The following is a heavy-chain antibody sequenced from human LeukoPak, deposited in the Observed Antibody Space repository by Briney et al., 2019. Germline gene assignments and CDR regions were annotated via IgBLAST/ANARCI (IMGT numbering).Heavy chain of an antibody. Sequence: KPSETLSLTCTVSGGSLSSYYWSWIRQPPGKGLEWIGYIYYSGSTYYNPSLKSRVTISVDTSKNQFSLKLSSVTAADTAVYYCARDEQQHFDYWGQGTLVTVSS. CDR1: GGSLSSYY. D-gene: IGHD6-13*01. V-gene: IGHV4-30-4*08. CDR2: IYYSGST. J-gene: IGHJ4*02. CDR3: ARDEQQHFDY.